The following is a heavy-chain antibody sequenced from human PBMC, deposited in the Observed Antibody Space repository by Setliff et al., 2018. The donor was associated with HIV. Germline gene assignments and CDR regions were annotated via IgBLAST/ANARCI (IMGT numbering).Heavy chain of an antibody. Sequence: ASVKVSCRASGYTFTSYYMHWVRQAPGQGLEWLGMVNPSGGSTAYAQKFQGRVTMTRDTSTNTVYMDLSGLRSDDTAVYYCARGRTAGYTYNYGYWGQGTLVTVSS. CDR3: ARGRTAGYTYNYGY. CDR2: VNPSGGST. V-gene: IGHV1-46*01. J-gene: IGHJ4*02. CDR1: GYTFTSYY. D-gene: IGHD3-16*01.